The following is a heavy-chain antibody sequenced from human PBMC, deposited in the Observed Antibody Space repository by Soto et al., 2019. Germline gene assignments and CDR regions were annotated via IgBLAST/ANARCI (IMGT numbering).Heavy chain of an antibody. CDR3: ARDRTDYGDY. J-gene: IGHJ4*02. CDR1: GFTFRNYG. V-gene: IGHV3-33*01. Sequence: QVQLVESGGGVVQPGRSLRLSCATSGFTFRNYGMHWVRQGPGKGLEWVAVIWYDGSNKYYADSVKGRFTISRDNSKNTVYLQMNSLRVEDTAVYYCARDRTDYGDYWGQGTLVTGSS. CDR2: IWYDGSNK.